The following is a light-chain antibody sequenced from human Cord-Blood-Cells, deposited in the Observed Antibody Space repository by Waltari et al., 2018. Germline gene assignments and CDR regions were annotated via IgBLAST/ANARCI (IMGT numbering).Light chain of an antibody. J-gene: IGKJ3*01. Sequence: DIQMTQSPSSLSASVGDRGTITCQASQDISNYLNWYQQKPGKAPKLLNYDASNLETGVPSRFSGSGSGTDFTFTISSLQPEDIATYYCQQYDNLPFTFGPGTKVDIK. V-gene: IGKV1-33*01. CDR1: QDISNY. CDR2: DAS. CDR3: QQYDNLPFT.